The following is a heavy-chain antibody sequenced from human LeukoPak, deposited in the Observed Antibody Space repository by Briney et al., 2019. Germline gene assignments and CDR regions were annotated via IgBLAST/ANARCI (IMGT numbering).Heavy chain of an antibody. CDR3: ARERVDYVWGNYRYWDY. CDR1: GGSFTNYY. Sequence: SETLSLTCTVSGGSFTNYYWSWIRQPAGEGLEWIGHINTKGSTSSNPSLKGPVIMSVDTSKNQFSLKLTSVTGADTAVYYCARERVDYVWGNYRYWDYWGQGILVTVSS. D-gene: IGHD3-16*02. CDR2: INTKGST. V-gene: IGHV4-4*07. J-gene: IGHJ4*02.